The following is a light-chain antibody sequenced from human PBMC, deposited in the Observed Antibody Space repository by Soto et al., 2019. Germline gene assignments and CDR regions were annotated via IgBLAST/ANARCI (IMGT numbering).Light chain of an antibody. CDR2: GAS. J-gene: IGKJ1*01. CDR3: QQYGSSPPT. V-gene: IGKV3-20*01. Sequence: ELVLTQSPATLSLSPGERATLSCRASPSVTNYLAWYQQKPGQAARLLIYGASSRATGIPDRFSGSGSGTDFTLTISRLEPEDFAVYYCQQYGSSPPTFGEGTKVDIK. CDR1: PSVTNY.